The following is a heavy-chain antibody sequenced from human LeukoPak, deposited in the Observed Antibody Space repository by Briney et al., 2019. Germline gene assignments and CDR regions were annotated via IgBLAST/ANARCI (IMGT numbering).Heavy chain of an antibody. V-gene: IGHV4-34*01. CDR2: INHSGST. Sequence: SETLSLTCVVYGGSFSGYYWSWIRQPPGKGLEWIGEINHSGSTNYNPSLKSRVTISVDTSKNQFSLKLSSVTAADTAVYYCARIGHQRVWTNYDFWSGYPDYFDYWGQGTLVTVSS. D-gene: IGHD3-3*01. J-gene: IGHJ4*02. CDR1: GGSFSGYY. CDR3: ARIGHQRVWTNYDFWSGYPDYFDY.